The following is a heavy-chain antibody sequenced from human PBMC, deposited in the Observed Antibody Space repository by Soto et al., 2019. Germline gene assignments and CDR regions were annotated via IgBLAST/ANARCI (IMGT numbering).Heavy chain of an antibody. CDR2: INPSGGST. D-gene: IGHD2-2*02. Sequence: ASVKVSCKASGYTFTSYYMHWVRQAPGQGLEWMGIINPSGGSTSYAQKFQGRVTMTRDTSTSTVYMELSSLRSEDTAVYYCARDPEKGDCSSTSCYTSFWFDPWGQGTLVTVSS. J-gene: IGHJ5*02. CDR3: ARDPEKGDCSSTSCYTSFWFDP. CDR1: GYTFTSYY. V-gene: IGHV1-46*01.